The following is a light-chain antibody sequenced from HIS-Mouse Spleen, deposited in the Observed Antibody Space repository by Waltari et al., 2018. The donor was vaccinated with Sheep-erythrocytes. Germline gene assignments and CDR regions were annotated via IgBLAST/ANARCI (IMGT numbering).Light chain of an antibody. J-gene: IGKJ5*01. V-gene: IGKV1-12*01. Sequence: DIQMTQSPSSVSASVGDRGTITCRASQGISSWLVWYQQKPGKAPKLLIYAASSLQSGVPSRFSGSGSGTDFTLTISSLQPEDFATYYCQQANSFPITFGQGTRLEIK. CDR1: QGISSW. CDR2: AAS. CDR3: QQANSFPIT.